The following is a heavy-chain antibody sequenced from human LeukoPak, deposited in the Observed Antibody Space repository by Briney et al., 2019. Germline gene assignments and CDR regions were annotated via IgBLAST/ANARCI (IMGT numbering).Heavy chain of an antibody. V-gene: IGHV3-73*01. J-gene: IGHJ4*02. CDR3: AKESQVGLVLDY. D-gene: IGHD6-6*01. CDR2: IRSKANSYAT. Sequence: GGSLRLSCAASGFTFSGSAMHWVRQASGKGLEWVGRIRSKANSYATAYAASVKGRFTISRDDSKNTAYLQMNSLRAEDTAVYYCAKESQVGLVLDYWGQGTLVTVSS. CDR1: GFTFSGSA.